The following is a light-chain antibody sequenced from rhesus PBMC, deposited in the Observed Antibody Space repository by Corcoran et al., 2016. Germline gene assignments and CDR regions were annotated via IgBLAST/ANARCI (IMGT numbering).Light chain of an antibody. J-gene: IGKJ2*01. CDR3: QHYYDSPYS. V-gene: IGKV1S12*01. CDR1: QNIYSN. CDR2: AAS. Sequence: DIQMTQSPSALSASVGDRVTISCRASQNIYSNLAWYQQKPGKAPKVLIYAASSSQTGIPSRFSGSGSGTDFTLTISSLQPEDSAGYYCQHYYDSPYSFGQGTKVEI.